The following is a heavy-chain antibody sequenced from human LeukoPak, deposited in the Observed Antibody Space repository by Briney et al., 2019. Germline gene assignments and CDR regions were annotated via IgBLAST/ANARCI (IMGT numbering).Heavy chain of an antibody. Sequence: GDSLSLSRSASGFIFNSYRMSLVREAPGKGPELLSDISCSGGNSYYADSVKARFTISRDNSKNMLYLHMNSLRAEDTAVYYCAKDVWADMVVPYYFDYWGQGTLVTVSA. CDR2: ISCSGGNS. V-gene: IGHV3-23*01. CDR3: AKDVWADMVVPYYFDY. D-gene: IGHD2-21*01. CDR1: GFIFNSYR. J-gene: IGHJ4*02.